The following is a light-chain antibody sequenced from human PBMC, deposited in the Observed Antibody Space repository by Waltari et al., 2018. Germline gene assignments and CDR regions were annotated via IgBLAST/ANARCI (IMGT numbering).Light chain of an antibody. Sequence: DIVLTQSPGTLSLSPGERATLSCRASQTISNTYLVWFQQKRGQAPRLLIYGASNRATGIPDRFSGSVSGTDFTLTISRREPEDFAMYYCQHYGSPPGTFGQGTNVEIK. V-gene: IGKV3-20*01. CDR2: GAS. CDR1: QTISNTY. CDR3: QHYGSPPGT. J-gene: IGKJ1*01.